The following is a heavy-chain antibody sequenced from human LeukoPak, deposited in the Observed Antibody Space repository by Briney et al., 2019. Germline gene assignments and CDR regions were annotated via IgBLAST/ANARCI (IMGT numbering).Heavy chain of an antibody. CDR2: IGSNGDGI. CDR3: ARDSCSGGSCYDAFDI. CDR1: GFSFSSYP. Sequence: GGSLRLSCAASGFSFSSYPMHWVRQAPGKGLEYVSVIGSNGDGIYYANSVKGRFTISRDNAKNSLYLQMNSLRAEDTAVYYCARDSCSGGSCYDAFDIWGQGTMVTVSS. J-gene: IGHJ3*02. D-gene: IGHD2-15*01. V-gene: IGHV3-64*01.